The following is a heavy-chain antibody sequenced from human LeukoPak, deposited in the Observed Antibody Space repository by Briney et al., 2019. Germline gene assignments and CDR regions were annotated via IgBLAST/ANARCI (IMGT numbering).Heavy chain of an antibody. D-gene: IGHD2/OR15-2a*01. J-gene: IGHJ1*01. CDR3: AAGLIFAAV. CDR1: GFTFSTYT. CDR2: ISDSGDNT. Sequence: GGSLRLSCAASGFTFSTYTMTWVRQAPGKGLEWVSAISDSGDNTYYADSMKGRFTISRDNSKNTLYLQMNSLRAEDTAVYYCAAGLIFAAVRGQGTLVIVSS. V-gene: IGHV3-23*01.